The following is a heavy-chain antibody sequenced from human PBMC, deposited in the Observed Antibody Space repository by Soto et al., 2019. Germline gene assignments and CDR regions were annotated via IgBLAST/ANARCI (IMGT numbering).Heavy chain of an antibody. Sequence: SETLSLTCTVSGGSVSSGSYYWSWIRQPPGKGLEWIGYIYYSGSTNYNPSLKSRVTISVDTSKNQFSLKLSSVTAADTAVYYCARDQVVAPAAIGYGMDVWGQGTTVTVSS. CDR2: IYYSGST. V-gene: IGHV4-61*01. CDR3: ARDQVVAPAAIGYGMDV. J-gene: IGHJ6*02. CDR1: GGSVSSGSYY. D-gene: IGHD2-2*02.